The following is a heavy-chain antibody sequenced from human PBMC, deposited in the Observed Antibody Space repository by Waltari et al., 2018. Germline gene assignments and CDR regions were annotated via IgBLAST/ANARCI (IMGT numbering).Heavy chain of an antibody. CDR3: ARGASSGWYAWDWFDP. CDR1: GGSISSSSYY. V-gene: IGHV4-39*07. J-gene: IGHJ5*02. Sequence: QLQLQESGPGLVKPSETLSLTCTVSGGSISSSSYYWGWIRQPPGKGLEWIGSIYYSGSTYYNPSLKSRVTISVDTSKNQFSLKLSSVTAADTAVYYCARGASSGWYAWDWFDPWGQGTLVTVSS. CDR2: IYYSGST. D-gene: IGHD6-19*01.